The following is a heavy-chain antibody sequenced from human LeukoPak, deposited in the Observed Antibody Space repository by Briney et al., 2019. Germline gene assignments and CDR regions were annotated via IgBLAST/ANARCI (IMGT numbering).Heavy chain of an antibody. V-gene: IGHV3-30*18. CDR2: ISYDGSNK. CDR1: GFTFSSYG. CDR3: AKTDITTGPFDY. D-gene: IGHD1-20*01. Sequence: PGRSLRLSCAASGFTFSSYGMHWVRQAPGKGLEWVAVISYDGSNKYYADSVKGRFTISRDNFKNTLYLQMNSLRAEDTAVYYCAKTDITTGPFDYWGQGTLVTVSS. J-gene: IGHJ4*02.